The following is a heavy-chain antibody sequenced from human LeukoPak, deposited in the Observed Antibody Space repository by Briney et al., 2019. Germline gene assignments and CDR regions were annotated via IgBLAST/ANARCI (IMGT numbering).Heavy chain of an antibody. CDR2: IYYSGST. J-gene: IGHJ3*02. CDR3: ARDLAGYSSSSDAFDI. V-gene: IGHV4-39*07. CDR1: GGSISSSSYY. Sequence: SETLSLTCTVSGGSISSSSYYWGWIRQPPGKGLEWIGSIYYSGSTYYNPSLKSRVTISVDTSKNQFSLKLSSVTAADTAVYYCARDLAGYSSSSDAFDIWGQGTMVTVSS. D-gene: IGHD6-13*01.